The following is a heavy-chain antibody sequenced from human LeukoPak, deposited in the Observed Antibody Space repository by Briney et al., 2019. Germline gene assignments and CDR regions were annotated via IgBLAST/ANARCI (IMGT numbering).Heavy chain of an antibody. D-gene: IGHD3-3*01. V-gene: IGHV3-21*01. J-gene: IGHJ4*02. Sequence: PGGSLRLSCAASGFTFSSYSMNWVRQAPGKGLEWASSISSSSSYIYYADSVKGRFTISRDNSKNTLYLQMNSLRAEDTAVYYCARDTPESYDFWSGYLPDYWGQGTLVTVSS. CDR1: GFTFSSYS. CDR3: ARDTPESYDFWSGYLPDY. CDR2: ISSSSSYI.